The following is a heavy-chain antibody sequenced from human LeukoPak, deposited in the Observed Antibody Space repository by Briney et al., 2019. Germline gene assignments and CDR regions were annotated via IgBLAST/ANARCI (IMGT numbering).Heavy chain of an antibody. J-gene: IGHJ3*02. CDR2: IYSSGSS. CDR3: ARGGCSGGSCYVVGAFDI. Sequence: SETLSLTCTVSGGSMSNYYWSWIRQPAGKGLEWIGRIYSSGSSIYNLLLKSRVTMSVDTSMNQFSLNLSSVTAADTAVYYCARGGCSGGSCYVVGAFDIWGQGTMVTVSS. D-gene: IGHD2-15*01. V-gene: IGHV4-4*07. CDR1: GGSMSNYY.